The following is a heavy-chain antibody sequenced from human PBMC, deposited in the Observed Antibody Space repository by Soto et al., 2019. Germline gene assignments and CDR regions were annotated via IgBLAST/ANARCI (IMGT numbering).Heavy chain of an antibody. CDR1: GFTFRSSW. J-gene: IGHJ4*02. CDR2: INSDATTK. CDR3: ARGPTGWYGYDY. V-gene: IGHV3-74*01. Sequence: EVQLVESGGGLVQPGGSLRLSCVASGFTFRSSWMHWVRQAPGKGLVWVSRINSDATTKNYADYVQGRFTIARDNAENTLYLQVDSLKAEDTAVYYCARGPTGWYGYDYWGQGTLVTVSS. D-gene: IGHD6-19*01.